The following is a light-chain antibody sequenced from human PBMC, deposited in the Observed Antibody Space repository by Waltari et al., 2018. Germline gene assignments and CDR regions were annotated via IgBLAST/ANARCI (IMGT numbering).Light chain of an antibody. J-gene: IGKJ4*01. Sequence: IQLTQSPSSLSASVGDRVTITCRARQGISSYLGWNQQKPGRAPKLLIYEASNLYSGVPSRFSGSGYGTDFTLTISSLQPEDFATYFCQQLSTYPLNFGGGTKVE. CDR1: QGISSY. CDR3: QQLSTYPLN. CDR2: EAS. V-gene: IGKV1-9*01.